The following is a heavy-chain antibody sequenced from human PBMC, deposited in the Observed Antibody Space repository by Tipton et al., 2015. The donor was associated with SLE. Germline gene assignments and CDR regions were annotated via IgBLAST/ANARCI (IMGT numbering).Heavy chain of an antibody. CDR1: GFTVSSNY. D-gene: IGHD2-15*01. Sequence: SLRLSCAASGFTVSSNYMSWVRQAPGKGLEWVSVIYSGGSTYYADSVKGRFTIPRDNSKNTLYLQMNSLRAEDTAVYYCARQVAFPRHSFDYWGQGTLVTVSS. V-gene: IGHV3-66*04. CDR3: ARQVAFPRHSFDY. J-gene: IGHJ4*02. CDR2: IYSGGST.